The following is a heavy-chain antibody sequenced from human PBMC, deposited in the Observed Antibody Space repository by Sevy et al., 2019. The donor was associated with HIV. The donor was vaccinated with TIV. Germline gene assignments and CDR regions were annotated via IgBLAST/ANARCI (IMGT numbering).Heavy chain of an antibody. CDR3: VAANTWEDH. V-gene: IGHV3-74*01. D-gene: IGHD1-26*01. J-gene: IGHJ4*02. CDR2: ANSDGSNT. CDR1: GFTFSSYW. Sequence: GGSLRLSCAASGFTFSSYWMHWVRQAPGQGLVWVSGANSDGSNTNYADSVKGRFTISRDCAKNTLCLQMNSLRAEDTAVYFGVAANTWEDHWGQGTLVTVSS.